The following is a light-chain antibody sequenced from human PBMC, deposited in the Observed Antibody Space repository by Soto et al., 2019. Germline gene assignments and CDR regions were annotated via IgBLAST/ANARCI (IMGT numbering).Light chain of an antibody. CDR2: GAS. CDR3: QQYSRSPWT. CDR1: QSVSGSY. J-gene: IGKJ1*01. Sequence: TQSPATLSLSLLERVTLXCRPSQSVSGSYLAWYQQPPGHAPRLLIYGASSGTTGIPDRFSGSGSGTDFTLTISRLEPEDFAVYYCQQYSRSPWTFGQGTKVDIK. V-gene: IGKV3-20*01.